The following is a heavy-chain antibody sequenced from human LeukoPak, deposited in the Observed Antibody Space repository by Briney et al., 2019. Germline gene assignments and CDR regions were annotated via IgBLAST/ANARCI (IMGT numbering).Heavy chain of an antibody. V-gene: IGHV1-46*01. Sequence: ASVKVSCKASGYIFTNYYMHWVRQAPGQGLEWMGIINPSGGSTSYAQKFQGRVTMTRDTSTSTVYMDMSSLRSEDTAAYYCARDRSSGWYPLDYWGQGTLVSVAS. CDR3: ARDRSSGWYPLDY. CDR1: GYIFTNYY. CDR2: INPSGGST. D-gene: IGHD6-19*01. J-gene: IGHJ4*02.